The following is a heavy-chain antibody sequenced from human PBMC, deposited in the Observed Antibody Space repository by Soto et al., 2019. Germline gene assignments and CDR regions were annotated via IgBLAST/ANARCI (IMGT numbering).Heavy chain of an antibody. CDR3: AREGGLLSFGESRGYYYYYGMDV. D-gene: IGHD3-10*01. CDR2: IYYSGST. V-gene: IGHV4-59*01. J-gene: IGHJ6*02. CDR1: GGSISSYY. Sequence: SETLSLTCTVSGGSISSYYGSWIRQPPGKGLEWIGYIYYSGSTNYNPSLKSRVTISVDMSKNQFSLKLSSVTAADTAVYYCAREGGLLSFGESRGYYYYYGMDVWGQGTTVTVSS.